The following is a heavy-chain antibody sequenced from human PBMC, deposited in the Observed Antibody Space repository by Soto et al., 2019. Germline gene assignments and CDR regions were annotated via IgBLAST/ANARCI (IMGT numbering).Heavy chain of an antibody. CDR2: IYPGDSDT. J-gene: IGHJ6*02. D-gene: IGHD3-10*01. CDR1: GYSFTSYW. V-gene: IGHV5-51*01. Sequence: GESLKISCKGSGYSFTSYWIGWGRQMPGKVLEWMGIIYPGDSDTRYSPSFQGQVTISADKSISTAYLQWSSLKASDTAMYYCARSRTMVRGVPYYYGMDVWGQGXTVTVYS. CDR3: ARSRTMVRGVPYYYGMDV.